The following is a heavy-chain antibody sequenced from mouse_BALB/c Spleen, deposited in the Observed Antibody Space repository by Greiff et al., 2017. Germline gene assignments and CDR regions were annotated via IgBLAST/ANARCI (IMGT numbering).Heavy chain of an antibody. D-gene: IGHD1-1*01. CDR3: TRDYYGSSWFAY. Sequence: VQLKESGPELVKTGASVKISCKASGYSFTDYYMHWVKQSPEKSFEWIGEINPSTGGTSYNQKFKGKATLTVDKSSSTAYMQLKSLTSEDSAVYYCTRDYYGSSWFAYWGQGTLVTVSA. V-gene: IGHV1-42*01. CDR1: GYSFTDYY. J-gene: IGHJ3*01. CDR2: INPSTGGT.